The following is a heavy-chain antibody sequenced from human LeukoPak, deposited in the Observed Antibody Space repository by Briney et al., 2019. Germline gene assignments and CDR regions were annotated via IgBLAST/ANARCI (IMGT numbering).Heavy chain of an antibody. CDR2: IKQDGSEK. D-gene: IGHD3-10*01. CDR1: GFAFSNYG. J-gene: IGHJ4*02. CDR3: AREGGFGEPGSYYFDS. V-gene: IGHV3-7*01. Sequence: WGTLRLSCAASGFAFSNYGMNWVRQVPGKGLEWVANIKQDGSEKYYVDSVKGRFTISRDNAKNSLYLQMNSLRAEDTAVYYCAREGGFGEPGSYYFDSWGQGTLVTVSS.